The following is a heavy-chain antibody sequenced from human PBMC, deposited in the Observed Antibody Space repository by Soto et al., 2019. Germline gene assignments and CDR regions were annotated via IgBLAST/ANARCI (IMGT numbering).Heavy chain of an antibody. CDR1: GGTFSSYT. V-gene: IGHV1-69*02. D-gene: IGHD2-21*02. J-gene: IGHJ5*02. CDR3: ASSPRAYCGGDCYWFNWFDP. Sequence: QVQLVQSGAEVKKPGSSVKVSCKASGGTFSSYTISWVRQAPGQGLEWMGRIIPILGIANYAQKFQGRVTITADKSTSTAYMELSSLRSEDTAVYYCASSPRAYCGGDCYWFNWFDPWGQGTLVTVSS. CDR2: IIPILGIA.